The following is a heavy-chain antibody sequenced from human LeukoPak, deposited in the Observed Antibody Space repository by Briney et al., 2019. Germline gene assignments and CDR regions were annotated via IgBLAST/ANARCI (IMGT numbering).Heavy chain of an antibody. CDR2: IYYSGST. Sequence: LXLTXXXSGGXXXSYYWSWIRQPPGKGLEWIGYIYYSGSTNYNPSLKSRVTISVDTSKNQFSLKLSSVTAADTAVYYCAGYGGNSDAFDIWGQGTMVTVSS. D-gene: IGHD4-17*01. V-gene: IGHV4-59*01. J-gene: IGHJ3*02. CDR3: AGYGGNSDAFDI. CDR1: GGXXXSYY.